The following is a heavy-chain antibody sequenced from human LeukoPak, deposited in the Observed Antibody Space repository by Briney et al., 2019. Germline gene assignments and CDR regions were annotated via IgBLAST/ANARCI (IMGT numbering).Heavy chain of an antibody. CDR1: GFTFSSYW. CDR3: ASREMATIRPFDY. V-gene: IGHV3-7*03. J-gene: IGHJ4*02. Sequence: GGSLRLSCAASGFTFSSYWMNWARQAPGKGLEWVASINHNGNVNYYVDSVKGRFTISRDNAKNSLYLQMSNLRAEDTAVYYCASREMATIRPFDYWGQGTLVTVSS. D-gene: IGHD5-24*01. CDR2: INHNGNVN.